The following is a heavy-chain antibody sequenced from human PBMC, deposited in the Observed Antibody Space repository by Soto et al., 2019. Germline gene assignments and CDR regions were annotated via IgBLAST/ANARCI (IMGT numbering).Heavy chain of an antibody. CDR2: IYYSGST. D-gene: IGHD3-10*01. CDR1: GGSISSSSYY. V-gene: IGHV4-39*01. Sequence: QLQLQESGPGLVKPSETLSLTCTVSGGSISSSSYYWGWIRQPPGKVLEWIGSIYYSGSTYYNPSLKRRVTKSVDTSNNQFSRQLSSVTAAYTAVYYCARSLPSYYYGSGSRTGWFDPWGQGTLVTVSS. J-gene: IGHJ5*02. CDR3: ARSLPSYYYGSGSRTGWFDP.